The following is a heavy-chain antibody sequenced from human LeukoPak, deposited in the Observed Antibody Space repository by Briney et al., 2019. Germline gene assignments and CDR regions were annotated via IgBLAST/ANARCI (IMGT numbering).Heavy chain of an antibody. Sequence: SETLSLTCTVSGGSISSYYWSWIRQPPGKGLEWIGYIYYSGSTNYNPSLKSRVTISVDTSKNQFSLKLSSVTAADTAVYYCARVGYYDSSGANDYWGQGTLVTVSS. CDR2: IYYSGST. CDR3: ARVGYYDSSGANDY. CDR1: GGSISSYY. J-gene: IGHJ4*02. V-gene: IGHV4-59*01. D-gene: IGHD3-22*01.